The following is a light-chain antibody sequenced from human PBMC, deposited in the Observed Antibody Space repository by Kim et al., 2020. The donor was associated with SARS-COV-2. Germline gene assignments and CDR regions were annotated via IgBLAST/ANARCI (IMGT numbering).Light chain of an antibody. Sequence: VSPGERGTLSCSASQSVSSNLAWYQQKPGQAPRLLIYGASTRATGIPARFSGSGSGTEFTLTISSLQSEDFAVYYCQQYNNWPPCTFGQGTKLEI. J-gene: IGKJ2*02. CDR3: QQYNNWPPCT. CDR1: QSVSSN. V-gene: IGKV3-15*01. CDR2: GAS.